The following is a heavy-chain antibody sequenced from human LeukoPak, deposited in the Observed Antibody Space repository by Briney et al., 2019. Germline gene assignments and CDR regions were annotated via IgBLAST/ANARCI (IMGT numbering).Heavy chain of an antibody. CDR2: ISSSSRTI. D-gene: IGHD2-21*01. CDR3: AREGE. Sequence: GGSLRLSCAASGFTFSSYSMNWVRQAPGKGLEWVSYISSSSRTIYYADSVKGRFTISRDNAKNSLYLQMNSLRAEDTAVYYCAREGEWGQGTLVTVSS. CDR1: GFTFSSYS. V-gene: IGHV3-48*01. J-gene: IGHJ4*02.